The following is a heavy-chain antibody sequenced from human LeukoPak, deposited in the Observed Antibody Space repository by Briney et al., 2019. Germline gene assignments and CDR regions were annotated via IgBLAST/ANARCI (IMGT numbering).Heavy chain of an antibody. CDR3: ARGEGPVRGVIRYYFDY. CDR2: IYHSGST. CDR1: GGSISSGGYS. D-gene: IGHD3-10*01. V-gene: IGHV4-30-2*01. J-gene: IGHJ4*02. Sequence: SETLSLTCAVSGGSISSGGYSWSWIRQPPGKGLEWIGYIYHSGSTYYNPSLKSRVTISVDRSKNQFSLKLSSVTAADTAVYYCARGEGPVRGVIRYYFDYWGQGTLVTVSS.